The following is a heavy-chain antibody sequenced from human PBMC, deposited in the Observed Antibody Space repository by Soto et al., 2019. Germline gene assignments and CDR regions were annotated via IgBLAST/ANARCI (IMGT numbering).Heavy chain of an antibody. CDR1: GGSFSGYY. V-gene: IGHV4-34*01. Sequence: SETLSLTCAVYGGSFSGYYWSWIRQPPGKGLEWIGEINHSGSTNYNPSLKSRVTISVDTSKNQFSLKLSSVTAADTAVYYCARPNSGSIDYWGQGTLVTVSS. CDR3: ARPNSGSIDY. CDR2: INHSGST. D-gene: IGHD3-10*01. J-gene: IGHJ4*02.